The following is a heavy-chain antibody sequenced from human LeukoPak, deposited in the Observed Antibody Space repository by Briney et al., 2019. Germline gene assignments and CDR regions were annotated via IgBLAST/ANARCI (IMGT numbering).Heavy chain of an antibody. Sequence: GGSLRLSCAASGFTFSSYGMSWVRQAPGKGPEWVSAISGSGGSTYYADSVKGRFTISRDNSKNTLYLQMNSLRAEDTAVYYCAKRDDCSGYYYFDYWGQGTLVTVSS. CDR2: ISGSGGST. J-gene: IGHJ4*02. D-gene: IGHD3-22*01. CDR3: AKRDDCSGYYYFDY. CDR1: GFTFSSYG. V-gene: IGHV3-23*01.